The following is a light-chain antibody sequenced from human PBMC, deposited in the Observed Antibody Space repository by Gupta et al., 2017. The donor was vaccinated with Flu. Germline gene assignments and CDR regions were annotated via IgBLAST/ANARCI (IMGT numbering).Light chain of an antibody. J-gene: IGKJ1*01. Sequence: PSSLSASVGDKVTITCRASQRISSYLNWYQQKPGKAPKVLIFGGTRCQSEVRSRMTDSGSAAHITLTISRRPPEDFATQNCQQLETGPQTFGQGTKVEIK. CDR3: QQLETGPQT. CDR1: QRISSY. CDR2: GGT. V-gene: IGKV1-39*01.